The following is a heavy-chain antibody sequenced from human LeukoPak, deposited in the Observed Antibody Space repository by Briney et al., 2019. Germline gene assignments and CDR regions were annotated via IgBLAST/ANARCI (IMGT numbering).Heavy chain of an antibody. CDR1: GFTFSNYG. D-gene: IGHD3/OR15-3a*01. CDR2: IRYDGSNK. V-gene: IGHV3-30*02. CDR3: ARVGTTWTYYYYMDV. J-gene: IGHJ6*03. Sequence: GGSLRLSCAASGFTFSNYGMHWVRQAPGKGLEWVAFIRYDGSNKYYADSVKGRFTISRDNSKNTLFPQMNSLRPEDAALYYCARVGTTWTYYYYMDVWGQGTTLTVSS.